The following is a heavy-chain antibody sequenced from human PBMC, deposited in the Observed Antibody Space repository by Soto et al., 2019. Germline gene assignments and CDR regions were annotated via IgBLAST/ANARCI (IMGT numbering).Heavy chain of an antibody. V-gene: IGHV3-23*01. CDR2: ISGGGDTT. J-gene: IGHJ4*02. CDR3: ARRMGCSGGNCLFDF. CDR1: GFTFSNYA. D-gene: IGHD2-15*01. Sequence: EVQLLESGGGLVQPGGSLGLSCAASGFTFSNYALSWVRQAPGKGLEWVSTISGGGDTTYYADSVKGRFTISRDTSKNTLYLQMDRLKAEDTAIYYCARRMGCSGGNCLFDFWGQGTLVIVSS.